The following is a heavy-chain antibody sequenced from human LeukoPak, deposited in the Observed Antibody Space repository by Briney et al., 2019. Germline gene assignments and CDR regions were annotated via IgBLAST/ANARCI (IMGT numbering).Heavy chain of an antibody. J-gene: IGHJ4*02. CDR2: ISSSSSYI. CDR3: ARDPRGVPRFGDPES. D-gene: IGHD3-10*01. Sequence: GGSLRLSCAASGFTFSFSWMNWVRQAPGKGLEWGSSISSSSSYIYYADSVKGRFTISRDNAKNSLYLQMNSLRAEDTAVYYCARDPRGVPRFGDPESWGQGTLVTVSS. V-gene: IGHV3-21*01. CDR1: GFTFSFSW.